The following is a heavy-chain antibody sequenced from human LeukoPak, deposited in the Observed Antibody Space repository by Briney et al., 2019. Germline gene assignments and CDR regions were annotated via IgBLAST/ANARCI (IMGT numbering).Heavy chain of an antibody. D-gene: IGHD3-9*01. J-gene: IGHJ5*02. CDR1: GYSISSGYY. V-gene: IGHV4-38-2*02. CDR2: VYHSGST. Sequence: SETLSLICTVSGYSISSGYYWGWVRQPPGKGLEWIGTVYHSGSTYYNPSLRSRVTISVETSKNQFSLKVRSMTAADAAVYYCARVPGVYYDRLTGYGSGWFDPWGQGTLVTVSS. CDR3: ARVPGVYYDRLTGYGSGWFDP.